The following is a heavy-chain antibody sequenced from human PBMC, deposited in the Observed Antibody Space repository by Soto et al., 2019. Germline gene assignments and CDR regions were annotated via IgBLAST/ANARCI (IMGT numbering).Heavy chain of an antibody. D-gene: IGHD3-16*01. CDR1: GFTFSSYA. CDR3: ARDRTETSHYDYVWGSYSPPGY. CDR2: ISYDGSNK. J-gene: IGHJ4*02. V-gene: IGHV3-30-3*01. Sequence: QVQLVESGGGVVQPGRSLRLSCAASGFTFSSYAMHWVRQAPGKGLEWVAVISYDGSNKYYADSVKGRFTISRDNSKNTLYLQMNSLRAEDTAVYYCARDRTETSHYDYVWGSYSPPGYWGQGTLVTVSS.